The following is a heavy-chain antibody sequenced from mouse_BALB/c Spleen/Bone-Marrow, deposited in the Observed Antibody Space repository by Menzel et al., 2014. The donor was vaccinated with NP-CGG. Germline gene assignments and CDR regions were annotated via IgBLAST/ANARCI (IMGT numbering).Heavy chain of an antibody. CDR2: IYPGDGDT. J-gene: IGHJ3*01. CDR1: GYTFTSYW. D-gene: IGHD3-1*01. CDR3: ARRELGSRWFNY. V-gene: IGHV1-87*01. Sequence: VQLQQSGAELARPGASVKLSCKASGYTFTSYWMEWVKQRPGQGLEWIGAIYPGDGDTRYTQKFKGKATLTADKSSSTAYMQLSSLTSEDSAVYYCARRELGSRWFNYWGQGTLVTVS.